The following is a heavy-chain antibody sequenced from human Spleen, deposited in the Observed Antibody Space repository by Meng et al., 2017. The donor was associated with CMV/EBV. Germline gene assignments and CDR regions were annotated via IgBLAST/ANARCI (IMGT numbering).Heavy chain of an antibody. D-gene: IGHD2-2*01. CDR2: MRYDGTKE. V-gene: IGHV3-30*02. Sequence: GESLKISWAASGFTFSSYGMHWVRQAPGKGLEWVAFMRYDGTKEYYADSVKGRFTISRDNAKNSLYLQMNSLRAEDTAVYYCARAIVVVPALYYYYGMDVWGQGTTVTVSS. J-gene: IGHJ6*02. CDR3: ARAIVVVPALYYYYGMDV. CDR1: GFTFSSYG.